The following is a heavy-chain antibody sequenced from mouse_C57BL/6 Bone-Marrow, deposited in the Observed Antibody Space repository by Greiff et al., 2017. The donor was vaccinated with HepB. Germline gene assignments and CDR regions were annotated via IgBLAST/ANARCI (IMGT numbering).Heavy chain of an antibody. J-gene: IGHJ2*01. CDR1: GFTFSDYY. CDR2: ISNGGGST. D-gene: IGHD3-2*02. CDR3: ARDSSGYVGY. Sequence: EVKLVESGGGLVQPGGSLKLSCAASGFTFSDYYMYWVRQTPEKRLEWVAYISNGGGSTYYPDTVKGRFTISRDNAKNTLYLQMSRLKSEDTAMYYCARDSSGYVGYWGQGTTLTVSS. V-gene: IGHV5-12*01.